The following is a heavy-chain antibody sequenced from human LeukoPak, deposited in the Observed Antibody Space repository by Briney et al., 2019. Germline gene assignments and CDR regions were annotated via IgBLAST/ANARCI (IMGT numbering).Heavy chain of an antibody. Sequence: PSETLSLTCSVSGDSISSDVYYWRWIRQPAGKGLERIGRIYASGSTTYNSSLKSRVTISIDTAKNQFSLKLTYVTAADTAVYYCAGTRRYCSGGSCYNWFDPWGQGTLVTVSS. CDR1: GDSISSDVYY. D-gene: IGHD2-15*01. V-gene: IGHV4-61*02. CDR2: IYASGST. J-gene: IGHJ5*02. CDR3: AGTRRYCSGGSCYNWFDP.